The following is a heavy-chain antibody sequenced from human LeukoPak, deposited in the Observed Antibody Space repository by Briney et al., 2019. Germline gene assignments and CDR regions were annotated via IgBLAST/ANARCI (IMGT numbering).Heavy chain of an antibody. D-gene: IGHD6-19*01. CDR1: GFTFSSYA. Sequence: GGSLRLSCAASGFTFSSYAVNWVRQAPGKGLEWVSAISGSDARTYYADSVKGRFTISRDNSKNTLYLQMSSLRAEDTAVYYCAKPLSGWYSFDYWGQGTLVTGSS. J-gene: IGHJ4*02. CDR2: ISGSDART. CDR3: AKPLSGWYSFDY. V-gene: IGHV3-23*01.